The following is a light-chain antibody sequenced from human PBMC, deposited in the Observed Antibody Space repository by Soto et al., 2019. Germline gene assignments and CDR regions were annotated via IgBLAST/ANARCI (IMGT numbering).Light chain of an antibody. Sequence: EIVLTQSPATLSLSPGERATLSCRASQNINSDLIWYQQKNGQAPRLLIYDASNRAIGIPARFRGGGSGTDFTLTISSLEPEDCAVYYCQQRSNWPLTFGGGTKVEIK. CDR3: QQRSNWPLT. V-gene: IGKV3-11*01. CDR1: QNINSD. CDR2: DAS. J-gene: IGKJ4*01.